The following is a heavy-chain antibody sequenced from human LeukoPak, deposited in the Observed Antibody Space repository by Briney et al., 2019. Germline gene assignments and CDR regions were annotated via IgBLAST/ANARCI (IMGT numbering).Heavy chain of an antibody. Sequence: GGSLRLSCAACGFTFSSYAMHWVRQAPGKGLEWVAVISYDGSNKYYADSVKGRFTISRDNSKNTLYLQMNSLRAEDTAVYYCARDRRYYDSSGHFDYWGQGTLVTVSS. D-gene: IGHD3-22*01. CDR3: ARDRRYYDSSGHFDY. CDR2: ISYDGSNK. J-gene: IGHJ4*02. CDR1: GFTFSSYA. V-gene: IGHV3-30*01.